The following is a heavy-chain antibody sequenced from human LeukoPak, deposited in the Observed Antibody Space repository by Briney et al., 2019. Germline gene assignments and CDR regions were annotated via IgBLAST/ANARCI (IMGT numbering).Heavy chain of an antibody. CDR2: IKQDGSEK. J-gene: IGHJ2*01. Sequence: GGSLRLSCAASGFTFSTYWMNWVRQAPGKGLEWVANIKQDGSEKYYVDSVKGRFTLSRDSAKNSLYLQMNSLRAEDTAVYYCARAEWSNWYFNLWGRGTLVTVSS. CDR3: ARAEWSNWYFNL. V-gene: IGHV3-7*03. D-gene: IGHD3-3*01. CDR1: GFTFSTYW.